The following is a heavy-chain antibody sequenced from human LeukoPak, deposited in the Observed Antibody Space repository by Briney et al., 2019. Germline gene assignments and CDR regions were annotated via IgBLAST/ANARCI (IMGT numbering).Heavy chain of an antibody. CDR1: GYTFTNYG. V-gene: IGHV1-18*01. J-gene: IGHJ4*02. CDR3: ARSSSVTIPGYYFDY. CDR2: ISAYNGNT. D-gene: IGHD2-21*01. Sequence: WASVKVSCKASGYTFTNYGISWVRQAPGQGLEWMGWISAYNGNTNYAQKLQGRVTMTTDTSTSTAYMELRSLRSDDTAVYYCARSSSVTIPGYYFDYWGQGTLVTVSS.